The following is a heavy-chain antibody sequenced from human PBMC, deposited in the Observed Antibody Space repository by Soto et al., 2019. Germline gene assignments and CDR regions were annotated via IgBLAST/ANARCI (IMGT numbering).Heavy chain of an antibody. CDR1: GGSISSYY. V-gene: IGHV4-59*01. J-gene: IGHJ4*02. CDR2: IYYSGST. CDR3: ARAPYYYDSSGYYPVRGYYFDY. D-gene: IGHD3-22*01. Sequence: SETLSLTCTVSGGSISSYYWSWIRQPPGKGLEWIGYIYYSGSTNYNPSLKSRVTISVDTSKNQFSLKLSSVTAADTAVYYCARAPYYYDSSGYYPVRGYYFDYWGQGTLVTVS.